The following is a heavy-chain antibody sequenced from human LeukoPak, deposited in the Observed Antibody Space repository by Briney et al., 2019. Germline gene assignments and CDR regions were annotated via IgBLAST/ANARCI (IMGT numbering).Heavy chain of an antibody. Sequence: SETLSLTCTVSGGSISSGGYYWSWIRQPPGKGLEWIGYIYHSGSTYYNPSLKSRVTISVDRSKNQFSLKLSSVTAADTAVYYCARQGRDGDYDFDYWGQGTLVTVSS. CDR3: ARQGRDGDYDFDY. CDR2: IYHSGST. J-gene: IGHJ4*02. V-gene: IGHV4-30-2*01. CDR1: GGSISSGGYY. D-gene: IGHD4-17*01.